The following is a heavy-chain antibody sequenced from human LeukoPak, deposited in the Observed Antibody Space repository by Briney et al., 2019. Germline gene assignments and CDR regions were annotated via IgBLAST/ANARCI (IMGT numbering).Heavy chain of an antibody. CDR2: ISSSSSYI. Sequence: GGSLRLSCAASGFTFSSYSMNWVRQAPGKGLEWVSSISSSSSYIYYADSVKGRFTISRDNAKNSLYLQMNSLRAEDTAVYYCAREGGGFWSGSRYYYGMDVWGQGTTVTVSS. V-gene: IGHV3-21*01. CDR1: GFTFSSYS. CDR3: AREGGGFWSGSRYYYGMDV. D-gene: IGHD3-3*01. J-gene: IGHJ6*02.